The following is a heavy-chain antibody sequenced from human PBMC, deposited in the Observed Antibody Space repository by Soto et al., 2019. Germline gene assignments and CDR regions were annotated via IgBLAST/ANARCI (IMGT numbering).Heavy chain of an antibody. CDR2: IYYSGST. Sequence: SETLSLTCTVSGGSISSYYWSWIRQPPGKGLEWIGYIYYSGSTNYNPSLKSRVTISVDTSKNQFSLKLSSVTAADTAVYYCARTSTRNYYYYYMDVWGKGTTVTVSS. CDR3: ARTSTRNYYYYYMDV. CDR1: GGSISSYY. V-gene: IGHV4-59*08. D-gene: IGHD2-2*01. J-gene: IGHJ6*03.